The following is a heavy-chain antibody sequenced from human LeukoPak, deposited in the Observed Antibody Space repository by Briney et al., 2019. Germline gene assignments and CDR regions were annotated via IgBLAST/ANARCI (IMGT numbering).Heavy chain of an antibody. D-gene: IGHD3-10*01. CDR3: AKALYGSGSYPFQH. CDR1: GFTFSSYG. CDR2: ISGSGGST. J-gene: IGHJ1*01. V-gene: IGHV3-23*01. Sequence: GGSLRLSCAASGFTFSSYGMSWVRQAPGKGLEWVSAISGSGGSTYYADSVKGRFTISRDNSKNTLYLQMNSLRAEDTAVYYCAKALYGSGSYPFQHWGQGTLVTVSS.